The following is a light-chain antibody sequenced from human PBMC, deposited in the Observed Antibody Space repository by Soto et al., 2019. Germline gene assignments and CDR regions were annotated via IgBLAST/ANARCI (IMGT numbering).Light chain of an antibody. Sequence: EIVMTQSPATLSVSPGERATLSCRASQSVSSNLAWYQQKPGQAPRLLIYGASTRATGIPARFSGSGSGTEFTLTLSSLQSEDFAVYYCQQYYNWPLSFGQGTKVEIK. CDR2: GAS. CDR3: QQYYNWPLS. J-gene: IGKJ1*01. CDR1: QSVSSN. V-gene: IGKV3-15*01.